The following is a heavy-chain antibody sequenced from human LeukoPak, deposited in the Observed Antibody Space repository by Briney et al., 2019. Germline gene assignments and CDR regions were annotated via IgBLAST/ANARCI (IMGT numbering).Heavy chain of an antibody. V-gene: IGHV4-4*07. J-gene: IGHJ4*02. CDR1: GGSITNVY. CDR2: IYASGDP. CDR3: ARDGYHYDNIGHTTFDY. Sequence: PSETLSLTCTVSGGSITNVYWNWIRQSAGKGLEWIGRIYASGDPKYNPSLKSRVTMSVDTSKNQFSLKLTSVTAADTAVYYCARDGYHYDNIGHTTFDYWGQGILVTVSS. D-gene: IGHD3-22*01.